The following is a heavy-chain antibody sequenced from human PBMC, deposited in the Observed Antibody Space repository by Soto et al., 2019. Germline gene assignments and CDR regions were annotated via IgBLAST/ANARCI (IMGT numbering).Heavy chain of an antibody. V-gene: IGHV3-48*01. D-gene: IGHD2-15*01. J-gene: IGHJ6*03. CDR2: ISSSSSTI. CDR3: ARAPRGYCSGGSCDYYYYYYYMDV. Sequence: GGSLRLSCAASGFTFSSYSMNWVRQAPGKGLEWVSYISSSSSTIYYADSVKGRFTISRDNAKNSLYLQMNSLRAEDTAVYYWARAPRGYCSGGSCDYYYYYYYMDVWGKGTTVTVSS. CDR1: GFTFSSYS.